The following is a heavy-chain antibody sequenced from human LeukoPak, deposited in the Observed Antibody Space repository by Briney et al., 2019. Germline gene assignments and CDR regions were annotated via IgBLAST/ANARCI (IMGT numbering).Heavy chain of an antibody. CDR1: GFPFSSYG. Sequence: GGTLRLSCAASGFPFSSYGMSWVRQAPGKGLEWVSVISGSGGSTYYADSMKGRFTISRDNSKNTLYLQMNSLRAEDTAVYYCAKSSGISAAGYSYYYMDVWGKGTTVTISS. CDR2: ISGSGGST. J-gene: IGHJ6*03. D-gene: IGHD6-13*01. CDR3: AKSSGISAAGYSYYYMDV. V-gene: IGHV3-23*01.